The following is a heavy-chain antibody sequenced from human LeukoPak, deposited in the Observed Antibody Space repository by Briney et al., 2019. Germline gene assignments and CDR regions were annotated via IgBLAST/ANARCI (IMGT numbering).Heavy chain of an antibody. D-gene: IGHD3-22*01. CDR1: GGSISSSSYY. V-gene: IGHV4-39*07. J-gene: IGHJ4*02. CDR2: IYYSGST. Sequence: PSETLSLTCTVSGGSISSSSYYWGWIRQPPGKGLEWIGSIYYSGSTYYNPSLKSRVTISVDTSKNQFSLKLSSVTAADTAVYYCASSLSSGYYYHFDYWGQGTLVTVSS. CDR3: ASSLSSGYYYHFDY.